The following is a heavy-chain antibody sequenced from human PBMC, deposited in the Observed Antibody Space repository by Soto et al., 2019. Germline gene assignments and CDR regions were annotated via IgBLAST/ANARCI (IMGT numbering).Heavy chain of an antibody. CDR2: ISAYNGNT. Sequence: GASVKVSCKASGYTFTSYGISWVRQAPGQGLDWMGWISAYNGNTKYAQDLQGRVTMTTDTSTSTAYMELRSLRSGDTAVYYCARFSGGSYNTYYFYYGMDVWGQGTTVTVSS. V-gene: IGHV1-18*01. CDR1: GYTFTSYG. D-gene: IGHD2-15*01. CDR3: ARFSGGSYNTYYFYYGMDV. J-gene: IGHJ6*02.